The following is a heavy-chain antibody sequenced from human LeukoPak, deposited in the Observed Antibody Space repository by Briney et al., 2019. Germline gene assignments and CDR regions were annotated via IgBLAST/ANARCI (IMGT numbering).Heavy chain of an antibody. V-gene: IGHV4-61*02. Sequence: SQTLSLTCTVSGGSISSGSYYWSWIRQPAGKGLEWIGRIYTSGSTNYNPSLKSRVTISVDTSKNQFSLKLSSVTAADTAVYYCARDFGYYDSSGLFDYWGQGTLVTVSS. CDR3: ARDFGYYDSSGLFDY. J-gene: IGHJ4*02. D-gene: IGHD3-22*01. CDR2: IYTSGST. CDR1: GGSISSGSYY.